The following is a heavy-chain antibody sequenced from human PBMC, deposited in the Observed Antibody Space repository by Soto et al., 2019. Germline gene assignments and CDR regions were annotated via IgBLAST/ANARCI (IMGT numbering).Heavy chain of an antibody. Sequence: GGSLRLSCAASGFTFSSYAMSWVRQAPGKGLEWVSAISGSGGSTYYADSVKGRFTISRDNSKNTLYLQMNSLRAEDTAVYYCAKSGVPNYYDIRCYCGLGEVYYICARGTTVPVS. D-gene: IGHD3-22*01. CDR1: GFTFSSYA. J-gene: IGHJ6*02. CDR2: ISGSGGST. V-gene: IGHV3-23*01. CDR3: AKSGVPNYYDIRCYCGLGEVYYI.